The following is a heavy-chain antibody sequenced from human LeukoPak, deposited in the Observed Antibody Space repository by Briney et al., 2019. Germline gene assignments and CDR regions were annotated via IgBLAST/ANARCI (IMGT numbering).Heavy chain of an antibody. V-gene: IGHV3-23*01. D-gene: IGHD4-17*01. CDR1: GFTFSSYA. Sequence: GGSLRLSCAASGFTFSSYAMSWVRQAPGKGLEWVSAISGSGGSTYYADSVKGRFTISRDNTKNTLYLQMNSLRAEDTAVYYCAKGGYGDYYFDYWGQGTLVTVSS. J-gene: IGHJ4*02. CDR3: AKGGYGDYYFDY. CDR2: ISGSGGST.